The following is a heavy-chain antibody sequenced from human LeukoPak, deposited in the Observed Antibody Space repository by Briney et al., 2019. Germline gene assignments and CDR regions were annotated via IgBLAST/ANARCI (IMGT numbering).Heavy chain of an antibody. V-gene: IGHV3-30*18. CDR3: AKDWGNDVYYFDC. J-gene: IGHJ4*02. CDR2: ISYDGSDK. CDR1: GFTFSNHG. Sequence: GGSLRLPCAASGFTFSNHGMHWVRQAPGKGLEWVAVISYDGSDKYYADSVKGRFTVSRDNSKSTLFLQMNSLRAEDTAMYYCAKDWGNDVYYFDCWGQGTLVTVSS. D-gene: IGHD1-1*01.